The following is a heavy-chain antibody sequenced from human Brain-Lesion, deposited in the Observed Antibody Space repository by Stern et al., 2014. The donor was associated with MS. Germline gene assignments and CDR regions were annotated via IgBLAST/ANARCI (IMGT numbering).Heavy chain of an antibody. D-gene: IGHD5-18*01. J-gene: IGHJ4*02. V-gene: IGHV3-53*01. CDR3: ARKTDTAVGGDY. CDR1: GFSVSTNF. Sequence: QLVESGGGLIQPGGSLRLSCAASGFSVSTNFMSWVRQAPGKGLAWVSLMYSRGGTNYADSVKGRFTISRDSSKNTLYLQMSDLRAEDTAVYYCARKTDTAVGGDYWGPGTLVTVSS. CDR2: MYSRGGT.